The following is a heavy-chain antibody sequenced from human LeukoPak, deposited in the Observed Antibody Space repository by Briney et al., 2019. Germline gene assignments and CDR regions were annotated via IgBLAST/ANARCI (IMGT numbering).Heavy chain of an antibody. CDR2: IYYSGTT. D-gene: IGHD2-2*01. CDR1: GGSISSSSYY. CDR3: ARQGAGEVVVVPAAMLNFDY. V-gene: IGHV4-39*01. J-gene: IGHJ4*02. Sequence: SETLSLTCTVSGGSISSSSYYWGWLRQPPGKGLEWIGRIYYSGTTYYNTSLKSRVSISVDTSKNKFSLKLSSVTAADTAVYYCARQGAGEVVVVPAAMLNFDYWGQGTLVTVSS.